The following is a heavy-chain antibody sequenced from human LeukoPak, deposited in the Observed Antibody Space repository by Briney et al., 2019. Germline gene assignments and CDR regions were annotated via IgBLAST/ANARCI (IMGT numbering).Heavy chain of an antibody. Sequence: GGSLRLSCVGTGFSFKSVSLSWVRQAPGQGLEWVAFMGHFAGDIFYADSVKGRFNISRDDAKASVYLQMNSLRVDDTAVYFCARDPYTGSMFDLWGHGTLVTVSS. CDR1: GFSFKSVS. CDR2: MGHFAGDI. J-gene: IGHJ5*02. D-gene: IGHD1-1*01. V-gene: IGHV3-21*01. CDR3: ARDPYTGSMFDL.